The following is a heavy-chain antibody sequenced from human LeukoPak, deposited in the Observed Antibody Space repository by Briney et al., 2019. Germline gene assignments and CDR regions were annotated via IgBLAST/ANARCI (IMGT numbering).Heavy chain of an antibody. J-gene: IGHJ4*02. D-gene: IGHD3-10*01. CDR2: IVSSSSTI. CDR3: ARGRLMGSGLPAIDY. V-gene: IGHV3-48*01. CDR1: GFTSSSYS. Sequence: PGGSLRLSCAGSGFTSSSYSMNWVRQAPGKGLEWVSNIVSSSSTIYYADSVKGRFTISRDNAKNSLYLQMNSLRAEDTAVYYCARGRLMGSGLPAIDYWGQGTLVTVSS.